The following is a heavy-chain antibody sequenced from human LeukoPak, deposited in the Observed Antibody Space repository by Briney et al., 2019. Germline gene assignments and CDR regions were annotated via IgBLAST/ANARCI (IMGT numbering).Heavy chain of an antibody. CDR3: ARVPAAPRLYMDV. CDR1: SGSVNSYY. J-gene: IGHJ6*02. D-gene: IGHD2-2*01. Sequence: SETLSLTCTVSSGSVNSYYWSWIRQPPGKGLEWIGYIYYSGSTNYNPSLKSRVTISVDTSKNQFSLKLSSVTAADTAVYYCARVPAAPRLYMDVWGQGTAVIVSS. V-gene: IGHV4-59*02. CDR2: IYYSGST.